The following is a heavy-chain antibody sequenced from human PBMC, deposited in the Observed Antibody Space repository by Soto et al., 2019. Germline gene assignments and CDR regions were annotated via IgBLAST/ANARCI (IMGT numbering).Heavy chain of an antibody. J-gene: IGHJ5*02. V-gene: IGHV1-69*12. D-gene: IGHD4-17*01. CDR2: IIPIFGTA. CDR3: ARYLSVYGCNSICFHP. CDR1: GGTFSSYA. Sequence: QVQLVQSGAEVKKPGSSVKVSCKASGGTFSSYAISWVRQAPGQGLEWMGGIIPIFGTANYAQQFQGRVTIPAHVPPTTAHMELCSLRSEATAVYYCARYLSVYGCNSICFHPWVQGTLVTLSS.